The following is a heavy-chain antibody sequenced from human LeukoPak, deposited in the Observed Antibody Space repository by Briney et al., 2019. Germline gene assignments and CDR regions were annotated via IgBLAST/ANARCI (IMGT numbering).Heavy chain of an antibody. CDR2: ISGSGGST. V-gene: IGHV3-23*01. J-gene: IGHJ6*02. Sequence: PGGSLRLSCAASGFTFSSYAMSWARQAPGKGLEWVSAISGSGGSTYYADSVKGRFTISRDNSKNTLYLQMNSLRAEDTAVYYCASGSSSWFGYYYGMDVWGQGTTVTVSS. CDR3: ASGSSSWFGYYYGMDV. CDR1: GFTFSSYA. D-gene: IGHD6-13*01.